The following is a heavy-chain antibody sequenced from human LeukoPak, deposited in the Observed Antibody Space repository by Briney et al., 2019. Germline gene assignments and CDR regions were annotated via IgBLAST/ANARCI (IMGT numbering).Heavy chain of an antibody. CDR1: GYTFTGYY. Sequence: ASVKVSCKASGYTFTGYYMHWVRQAPGQGLEWMGWINPNSGGTNYAQKFQGRVTMTRDTSISTAYMELSRLRSDDTAVYYCAREYYDILTGHSFDYWGQGTLVTVSS. V-gene: IGHV1-2*02. D-gene: IGHD3-9*01. J-gene: IGHJ4*02. CDR2: INPNSGGT. CDR3: AREYYDILTGHSFDY.